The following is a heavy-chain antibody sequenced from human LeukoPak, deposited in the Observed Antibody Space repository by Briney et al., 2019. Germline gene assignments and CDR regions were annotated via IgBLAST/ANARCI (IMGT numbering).Heavy chain of an antibody. CDR2: ITGSGGST. D-gene: IGHD6-19*01. Sequence: PGGSLRLSCAASGFTFSSYAMSWVRQAPGKGLEWVSGITGSGGSTYYADSVKGRFTISRDNYKNTLYLQMNSLRAEDTAVYYCANGGSIAVATPLDYWGQGTLVTVSS. J-gene: IGHJ4*02. CDR1: GFTFSSYA. CDR3: ANGGSIAVATPLDY. V-gene: IGHV3-23*01.